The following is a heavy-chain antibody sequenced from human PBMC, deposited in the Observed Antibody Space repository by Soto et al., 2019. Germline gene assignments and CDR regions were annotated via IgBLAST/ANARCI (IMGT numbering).Heavy chain of an antibody. Sequence: EVQLVESGGGLVQPGGSLRLSCAASGFTFSSYDMHWVRQATGKGLEWVSAIGTAGDTYYPGSVKGRFTISRENAKISLYLQMNSLRAEDTAVYYCARVTKYYYDSSGYYVFDYWGQGTLVTVSS. D-gene: IGHD3-22*01. CDR1: GFTFSSYD. V-gene: IGHV3-13*01. CDR3: ARVTKYYYDSSGYYVFDY. J-gene: IGHJ4*02. CDR2: IGTAGDT.